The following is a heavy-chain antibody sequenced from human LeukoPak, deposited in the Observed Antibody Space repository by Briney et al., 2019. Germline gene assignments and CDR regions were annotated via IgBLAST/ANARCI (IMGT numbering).Heavy chain of an antibody. D-gene: IGHD3-10*01. CDR3: ARGAMVRGVIIRGGYYFDY. V-gene: IGHV3-21*01. CDR2: ISSSSSYI. Sequence: GGSLRLSCAASGFTFSSYSMNWVRQAPGKGLEWVSSISSSSSYIYYADSVKGRFTISRDNAKNSLYLQMNSLRAEDTAVYYCARGAMVRGVIIRGGYYFDYWGQGTLVTVSS. J-gene: IGHJ4*02. CDR1: GFTFSSYS.